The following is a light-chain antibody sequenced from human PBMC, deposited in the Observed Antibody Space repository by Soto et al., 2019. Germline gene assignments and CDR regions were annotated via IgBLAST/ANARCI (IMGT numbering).Light chain of an antibody. J-gene: IGKJ4*01. Sequence: DIPLTQSPSVLSASVVDTVTITCRASQALSNYLAWYQQKPGKAPDLLIYSASTLQSGVPSRFSGSGSETEFSLTIRALQPEDFATYYCQQLSRYPLTFGGGTKVDIK. CDR3: QQLSRYPLT. CDR2: SAS. V-gene: IGKV1-9*01. CDR1: QALSNY.